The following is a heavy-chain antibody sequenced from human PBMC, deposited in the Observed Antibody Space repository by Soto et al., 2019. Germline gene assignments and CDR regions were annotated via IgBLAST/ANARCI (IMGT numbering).Heavy chain of an antibody. CDR1: GGTFSSYA. J-gene: IGHJ6*02. CDR2: IIPIFGTA. CDR3: ARGSTYYYDSSGYYYDPYYYYGMDV. D-gene: IGHD3-22*01. Sequence: QVQLVQSGAEVKKPGSSVKVSCKASGGTFSSYAISWVRQAPGQGLEWMGGIIPIFGTANYAQKFQGRVTITAYESTSTAEMELSSLRSEATAVYYCARGSTYYYDSSGYYYDPYYYYGMDVWGQGTTVTVSS. V-gene: IGHV1-69*12.